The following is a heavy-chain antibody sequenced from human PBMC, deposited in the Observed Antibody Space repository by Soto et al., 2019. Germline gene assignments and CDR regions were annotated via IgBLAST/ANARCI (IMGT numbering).Heavy chain of an antibody. D-gene: IGHD3-16*01. CDR2: IWYDGSNK. V-gene: IGHV3-30*02. Sequence: PGGSLRLSCAASGFTFSSYGMHWVRQAPGKGLEWVAVIWYDGSNKYYADSVKGRFTISRDNSKNTLYLQMNSLRAEDTAVYYCAKDELIRYYFDYWGQGTLVTASS. CDR3: AKDELIRYYFDY. CDR1: GFTFSSYG. J-gene: IGHJ4*02.